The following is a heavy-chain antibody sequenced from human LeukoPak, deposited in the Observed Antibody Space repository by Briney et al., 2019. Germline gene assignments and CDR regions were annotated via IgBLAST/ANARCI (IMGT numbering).Heavy chain of an antibody. Sequence: ASVKVSCKASGYTFTGYYMHWVRQAPGQGLEWMGWINPNSGGTNYAQKFQGRVTMTRDTSISTAYMELSRLRSDDTAVYYCASFYGDCSNWFDPWGQGTLVTVSS. CDR3: ASFYGDCSNWFDP. CDR2: INPNSGGT. D-gene: IGHD4-17*01. CDR1: GYTFTGYY. V-gene: IGHV1-2*02. J-gene: IGHJ5*02.